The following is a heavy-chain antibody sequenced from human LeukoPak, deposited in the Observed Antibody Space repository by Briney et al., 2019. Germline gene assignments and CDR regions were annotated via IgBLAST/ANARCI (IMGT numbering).Heavy chain of an antibody. CDR1: GYTFSDYY. J-gene: IGHJ2*01. V-gene: IGHV1-2*02. Sequence: ASVKVSCKASGYTFSDYYIHWVRQAPGQGPEWMGWINLNTGGANYAQKFDGRFSMTRDTSINTAFMELSGLTFDDTAVYYCGSVRGILSYFDLWGRGTLVTVSS. CDR3: GSVRGILSYFDL. CDR2: INLNTGGA. D-gene: IGHD3-16*01.